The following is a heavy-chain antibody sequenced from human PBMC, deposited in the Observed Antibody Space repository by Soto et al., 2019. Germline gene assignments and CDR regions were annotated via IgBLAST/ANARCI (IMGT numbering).Heavy chain of an antibody. V-gene: IGHV4-4*02. CDR2: IYHSGST. J-gene: IGHJ5*02. D-gene: IGHD6-19*01. CDR3: ARVLAVAGENWFDP. Sequence: PSETLSLTCAVSGGSIRSSNLWSWVRQPPGKGLEWIGEIYHSGSTNYNPSLKSRVTISVDKSKNQFSLKLSSVTAADTAVYYCARVLAVAGENWFDPWGQGTLVTVS. CDR1: GGSIRSSNL.